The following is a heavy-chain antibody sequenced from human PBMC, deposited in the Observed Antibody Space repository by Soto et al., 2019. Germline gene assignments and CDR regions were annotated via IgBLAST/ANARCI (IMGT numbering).Heavy chain of an antibody. CDR1: GGSISSYY. CDR3: ARGGYGDYEY. Sequence: QVQLQESGPGLVKPSETLSLTCTVSGGSISSYYWSWIRQPPGKGLEWIGYIYYSGSTNYNPSLTSRVTISVDPSQNQCSLKLSSVTAADTAVYYCARGGYGDYEYWGQGTLVTVSS. J-gene: IGHJ4*02. V-gene: IGHV4-59*01. D-gene: IGHD4-17*01. CDR2: IYYSGST.